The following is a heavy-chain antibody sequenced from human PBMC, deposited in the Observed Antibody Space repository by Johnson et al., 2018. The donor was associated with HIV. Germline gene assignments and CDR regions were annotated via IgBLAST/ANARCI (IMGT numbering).Heavy chain of an antibody. J-gene: IGHJ3*02. D-gene: IGHD6-19*01. V-gene: IGHV3-30*04. CDR2: ISYDGSNK. Sequence: QVQLVESGGGVVQPWRSLRLSCAASGFTFSSYAMHWVRQAPGKGLEWVAVISYDGSNKYYADSVKGRFTISRDNSKNTLYLQMNSLRAEDTAVYYCASGGWLEGAFDIWGQGTMVTVSS. CDR3: ASGGWLEGAFDI. CDR1: GFTFSSYA.